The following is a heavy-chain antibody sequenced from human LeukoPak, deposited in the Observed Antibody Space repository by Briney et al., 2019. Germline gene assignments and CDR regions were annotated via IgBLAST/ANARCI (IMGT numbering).Heavy chain of an antibody. CDR3: VRGSTAKRPFDY. J-gene: IGHJ4*02. V-gene: IGHV1-2*02. D-gene: IGHD2-21*02. CDR1: GYTFTGYY. Sequence: ASVKVSCKASGYTFTGYYMHWVRQAPGKGLEWMGWINPNSGGTNYAQKFQGRVTMTRDTSISTAYMELSRLRSDDTAVYYCVRGSTAKRPFDYWGQGTLVTVSS. CDR2: INPNSGGT.